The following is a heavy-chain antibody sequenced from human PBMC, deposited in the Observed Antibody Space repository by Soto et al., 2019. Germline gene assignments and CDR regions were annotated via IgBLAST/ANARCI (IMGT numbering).Heavy chain of an antibody. CDR3: VTYSLTYSNGWTLFDY. CDR1: GFTFSSYA. J-gene: IGHJ4*02. Sequence: PGGSLRLSCSASGFTFSSYAMHWVRQAPGKGLEYVSAISSNGGSTYYADSVKGRFTISRDNSKNTLYLQMDSLRAEDTAVYYCVTYSLTYSNGWTLFDYWGQGTLVTVSA. V-gene: IGHV3-64D*06. D-gene: IGHD3-22*01. CDR2: ISSNGGST.